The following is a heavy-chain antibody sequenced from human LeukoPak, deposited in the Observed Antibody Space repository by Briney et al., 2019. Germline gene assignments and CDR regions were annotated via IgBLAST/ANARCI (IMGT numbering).Heavy chain of an antibody. Sequence: GGPLRLSFAASGFTFSSYSMNWVRQAPGKGLEWVSSISSSSYIYYADSVKGRFTISRDNAKNSLYLQMNSLRAEDTAVYYCARVVVDYDSSGYFDYWGQGTLVTVSS. J-gene: IGHJ4*02. D-gene: IGHD3-22*01. V-gene: IGHV3-21*01. CDR2: ISSSSYI. CDR3: ARVVVDYDSSGYFDY. CDR1: GFTFSSYS.